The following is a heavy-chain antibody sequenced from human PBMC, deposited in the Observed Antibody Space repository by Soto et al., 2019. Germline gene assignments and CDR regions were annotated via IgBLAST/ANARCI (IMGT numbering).Heavy chain of an antibody. Sequence: SGTLSLTCTVSGGSISSGSYYWSWIRQPPGKGLEWIGYIYYSGSTYYNPSLKSRVTISVDTSKNQFSLKLSSVTAADTAVYYCANLPRPDFWSGYYYYYMDVWGRGTTVTVSS. J-gene: IGHJ6*03. V-gene: IGHV4-30-4*01. CDR1: GGSISSGSYY. CDR2: IYYSGST. D-gene: IGHD3-3*01. CDR3: ANLPRPDFWSGYYYYYMDV.